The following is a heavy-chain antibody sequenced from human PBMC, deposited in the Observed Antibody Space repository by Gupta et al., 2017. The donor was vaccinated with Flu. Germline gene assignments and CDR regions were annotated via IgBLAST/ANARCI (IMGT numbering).Heavy chain of an antibody. V-gene: IGHV3-23*01. Sequence: GEGLEWVCLISASGLSTHYAYSVRGRFTMARDNSKKTLYLQMDSLGVDDTAVYYCSKDPGTMRVQYYYDGLDLWGPWTTVTVSS. CDR3: SKDPGTMRVQYYYDGLDL. D-gene: IGHD2-2*01. CDR2: ISASGLST. J-gene: IGHJ6*02.